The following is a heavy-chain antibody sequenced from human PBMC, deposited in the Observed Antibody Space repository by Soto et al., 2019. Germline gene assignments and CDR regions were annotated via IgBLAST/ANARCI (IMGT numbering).Heavy chain of an antibody. D-gene: IGHD3-22*01. CDR3: AKDPITMIVVVPDNWFDP. V-gene: IGHV3-23*01. CDR2: ISGSGGST. Sequence: GGSLRLSCAASGFTFSSYAMRWVRQAPGKGLEWVSAISGSGGSTYYADSVKGRFTISRDNSKNTLYLQMNSLRAEDTAVYYCAKDPITMIVVVPDNWFDPWGQGTLVTVSS. CDR1: GFTFSSYA. J-gene: IGHJ5*02.